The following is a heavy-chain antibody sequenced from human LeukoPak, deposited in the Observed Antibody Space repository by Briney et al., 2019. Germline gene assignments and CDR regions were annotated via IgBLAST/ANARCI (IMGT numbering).Heavy chain of an antibody. CDR3: ARDKTGHRYIYGDYHPFDH. J-gene: IGHJ4*02. V-gene: IGHV1-69*05. CDR1: GGTFSSYA. CDR2: IIPIFGTP. D-gene: IGHD4-17*01. Sequence: SVKVSCKASGGTFSSYAISWVRQAPGQGLEYMGRIIPIFGTPNYAQKFQGRVTITTDESTTTAYMELSSLRSEDTAVYYCARDKTGHRYIYGDYHPFDHWGQGTLVTASS.